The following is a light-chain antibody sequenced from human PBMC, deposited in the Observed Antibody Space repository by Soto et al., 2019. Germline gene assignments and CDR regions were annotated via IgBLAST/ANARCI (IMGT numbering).Light chain of an antibody. V-gene: IGKV3-11*01. Sequence: EIVLRQSPATLSLSPGERATLSCRASQSVSSYLAWYQQKPGQAPRLLIYDASNRATGIPARFSGSGSGTDFTLTISSLEPEDFAVYYCQQRSNWPPTWTFGQGTKVDI. CDR2: DAS. J-gene: IGKJ1*01. CDR1: QSVSSY. CDR3: QQRSNWPPTWT.